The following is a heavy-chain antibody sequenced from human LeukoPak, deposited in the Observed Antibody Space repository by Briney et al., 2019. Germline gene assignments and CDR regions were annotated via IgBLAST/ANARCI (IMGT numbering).Heavy chain of an antibody. V-gene: IGHV1-2*02. CDR2: INPNSGGT. CDR1: GYTFTGYY. Sequence: ASVKVSCKASGYTFTGYYMHWVRQAPGQGLEWMGSINPNSGGTNYAQKFQGRVTMTRGTSISTAYMELSRLRSDDTAVYYCARLRDDSSGYYLIDYWGQGTLVTVSS. D-gene: IGHD3-22*01. J-gene: IGHJ4*02. CDR3: ARLRDDSSGYYLIDY.